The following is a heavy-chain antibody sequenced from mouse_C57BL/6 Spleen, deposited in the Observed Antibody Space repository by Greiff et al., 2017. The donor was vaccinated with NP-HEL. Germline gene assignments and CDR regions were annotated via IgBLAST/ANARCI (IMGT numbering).Heavy chain of an antibody. CDR3: ARVWDRSWYFDV. CDR1: GYSITSGYY. D-gene: IGHD3-3*01. CDR2: ISYDGSN. V-gene: IGHV3-6*01. Sequence: EVKLQESGPGLVKPSQSLSLTCSVTGYSITSGYYWNWIRQFPGNKLEWMGYISYDGSNNYNPSLKNRISITRDTSKNQFFLKLNSVTTEDTATYYCARVWDRSWYFDVWGTGTTVTVSS. J-gene: IGHJ1*03.